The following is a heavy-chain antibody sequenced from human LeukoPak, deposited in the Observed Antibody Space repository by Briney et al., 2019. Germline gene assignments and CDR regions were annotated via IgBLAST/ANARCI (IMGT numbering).Heavy chain of an antibody. CDR3: ARDRLGAARPTYFDY. CDR2: IIPIFGTA. Sequence: SVKVSCTASGGTFSSYATSWVRQAPGQGLEWMGRIIPIFGTANYAQKFQGRVTITADESTSTAYMELSSLRSEDTAVYYCARDRLGAARPTYFDYWGQGTLVTVSS. V-gene: IGHV1-69*15. D-gene: IGHD6-6*01. J-gene: IGHJ4*02. CDR1: GGTFSSYA.